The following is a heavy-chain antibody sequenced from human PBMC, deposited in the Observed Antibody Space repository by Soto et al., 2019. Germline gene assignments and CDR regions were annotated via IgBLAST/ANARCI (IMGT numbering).Heavy chain of an antibody. CDR1: GFTVSSTY. CDR3: ARHPPTSSWPTALDY. Sequence: EVQLVETGGGWIQPGGSLKLSCAASGFTVSSTYMSWVRQAPVKGLEWVSVLYGGGTTYYAGSVKGRFTISRDNAENTLYLQLDSLRAEDTAVYYCARHPPTSSWPTALDYWGQGALVTVSS. CDR2: LYGGGTT. V-gene: IGHV3-53*02. J-gene: IGHJ4*02. D-gene: IGHD6-13*01.